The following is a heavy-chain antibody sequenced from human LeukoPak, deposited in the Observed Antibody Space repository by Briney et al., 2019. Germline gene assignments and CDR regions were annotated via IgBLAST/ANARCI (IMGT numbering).Heavy chain of an antibody. J-gene: IGHJ4*02. CDR2: ITSSSSKI. CDR3: ARTPTGLIGDY. V-gene: IGHV3-48*04. Sequence: GGSLRLSCAASGFLCNSNHMNRVRQAPGKGLEWISYITSSSSKIYYEDSVEGRFTISRDNAKKSVYLQMNSLRAEDTAVYYCARTPTGLIGDYWGQGTPVTVSS. CDR1: GFLCNSNH.